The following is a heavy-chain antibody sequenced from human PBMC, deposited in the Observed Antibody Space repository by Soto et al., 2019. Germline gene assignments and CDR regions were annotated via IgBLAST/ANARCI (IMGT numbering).Heavy chain of an antibody. V-gene: IGHV1-58*01. CDR3: AADPSGSSFDY. CDR1: GFTFTSSA. J-gene: IGHJ4*02. CDR2: IVVGSGNT. Sequence: QMQLVQSGPEVKKPGTSVKVSCKASGFTFTSSAVQWVRQARGQRLEWIGWIVVGSGNTNYAQKFQERVTITRDMSTSPAYMELSSLRSEDTAVYYCAADPSGSSFDYWGQGTLVTVSS. D-gene: IGHD1-26*01.